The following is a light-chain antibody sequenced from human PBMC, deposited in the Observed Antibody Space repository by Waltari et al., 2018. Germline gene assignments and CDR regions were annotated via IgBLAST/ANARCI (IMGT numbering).Light chain of an antibody. J-gene: IGKJ1*01. Sequence: EIVMTQSPATLSVSPGERATLPCRASQSVSSTLAWYQQKPGQAPRLLIYGASTRATGIPARFSGSGSGTEFTLTISSLQSEDFAVYYCQQYNNWPPTFGQGTKVEIK. V-gene: IGKV3-15*01. CDR3: QQYNNWPPT. CDR1: QSVSST. CDR2: GAS.